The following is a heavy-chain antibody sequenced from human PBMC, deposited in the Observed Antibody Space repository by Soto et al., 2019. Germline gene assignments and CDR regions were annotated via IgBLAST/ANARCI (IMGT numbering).Heavy chain of an antibody. CDR3: QTEEGRDGLAPGGGGELNY. D-gene: IGHD2-21*01. J-gene: IGHJ4*02. V-gene: IGHV3-23*01. Sequence: PWGSLRLSCAASGFTFSSYAMSWVRQAPGKGLEWVSAITGSGDSTYHADSVKCRFTISRDNSKNALYLQMNSLRVEDTAVYYFQTEEGRDGLAPGGGGELNYLGQGTLVTVSS. CDR2: ITGSGDST. CDR1: GFTFSSYA.